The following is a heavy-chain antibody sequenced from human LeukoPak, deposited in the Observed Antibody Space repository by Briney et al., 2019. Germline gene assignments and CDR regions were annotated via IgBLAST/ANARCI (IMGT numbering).Heavy chain of an antibody. D-gene: IGHD6-13*01. CDR1: GFTFSSYG. V-gene: IGHV3-30*02. CDR3: AADRVESSWPMCAY. J-gene: IGHJ4*02. Sequence: GGSLRLSCAAPGFTFSSYGMHWVRHAPGKGLEWVALIRDDGSNKYYADSVKSRYTISRDNSKNTLYLQMNSLRAEDTAVYYCAADRVESSWPMCAYWGQGTLVTVYS. CDR2: IRDDGSNK.